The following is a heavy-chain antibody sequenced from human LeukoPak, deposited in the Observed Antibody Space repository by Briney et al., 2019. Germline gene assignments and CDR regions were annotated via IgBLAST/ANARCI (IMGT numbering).Heavy chain of an antibody. D-gene: IGHD3-10*01. CDR2: IRSKAYGGTT. CDR3: TRFMVRGVIIYMDV. CDR1: GFTFSNAW. Sequence: GGSLRLSCAASGFTFSNAWMSWVRQAPGKGLEWVGFIRSKAYGGTTEYAASVKGRFTMSRDDSKSIAYLQMNSLKTEDTAVYYCTRFMVRGVIIYMDVWGKGTTVTVSS. J-gene: IGHJ6*03. V-gene: IGHV3-49*04.